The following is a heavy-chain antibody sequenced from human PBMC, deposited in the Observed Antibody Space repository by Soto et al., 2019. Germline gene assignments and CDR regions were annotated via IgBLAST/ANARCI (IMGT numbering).Heavy chain of an antibody. J-gene: IGHJ4*02. CDR2: IKSKTDGGTT. CDR1: SVSNAW. D-gene: IGHD3-16*01. CDR3: TTGYYDYVWGSYIDY. V-gene: IGHV3-15*07. Sequence: SVSNAWMNWVRQAPGKGLEWVGRIKSKTDGGTTDYAAPVKGRFTISRDDSKNTLYLQMNSLKTEDTAVYYCTTGYYDYVWGSYIDYWGQGTLVTVSS.